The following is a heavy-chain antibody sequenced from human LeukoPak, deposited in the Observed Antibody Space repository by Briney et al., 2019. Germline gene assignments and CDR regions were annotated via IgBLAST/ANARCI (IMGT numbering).Heavy chain of an antibody. V-gene: IGHV4-30-4*07. CDR1: GGSISSGGYS. Sequence: PSQTLSLTCAVSGGSISSGGYSWSWIRPPPGKGLEWIGYIYYSGSTYYNPSLKSRVTISVDTSKNQFSLKLSSVTAADTAVYYCARVSPYGSGSCDYWGQGTLVTVSS. D-gene: IGHD3-10*01. CDR2: IYYSGST. CDR3: ARVSPYGSGSCDY. J-gene: IGHJ4*02.